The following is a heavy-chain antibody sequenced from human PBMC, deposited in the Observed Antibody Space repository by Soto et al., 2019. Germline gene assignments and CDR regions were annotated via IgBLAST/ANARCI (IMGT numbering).Heavy chain of an antibody. J-gene: IGHJ5*02. CDR1: GFTFSSYA. V-gene: IGHV3-23*01. CDR2: ISGSGGST. D-gene: IGHD3-22*01. Sequence: EVQLLESGGGLVQPGGSLRLSCAASGFTFSSYAMSWVRQAPGKGLEWVSAISGSGGSTYYADSVKGRFTIPRDNPKNTLYLQMNSLSAEDTAVYYCAKVRDSSGYSAWFDPWGQGTLVTVSS. CDR3: AKVRDSSGYSAWFDP.